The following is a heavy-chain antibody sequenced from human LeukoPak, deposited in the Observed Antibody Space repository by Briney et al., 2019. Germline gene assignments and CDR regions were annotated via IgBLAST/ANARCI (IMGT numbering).Heavy chain of an antibody. D-gene: IGHD1-26*01. Sequence: ASVKVSCKASGGTFSSYAISWVRQAPGQGLEWMGWISAYNGNTNYAQKLQGRVTMTTDTSTSTAYMELRSLRSDDTAVYYCARQIVGATYPFDYWGQGTLVTVSS. CDR3: ARQIVGATYPFDY. CDR2: ISAYNGNT. CDR1: GGTFSSYA. J-gene: IGHJ4*02. V-gene: IGHV1-18*01.